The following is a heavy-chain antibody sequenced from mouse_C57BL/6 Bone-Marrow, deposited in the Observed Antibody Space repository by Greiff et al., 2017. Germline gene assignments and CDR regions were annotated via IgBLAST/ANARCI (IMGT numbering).Heavy chain of an antibody. D-gene: IGHD4-1*01. Sequence: LPQSGAELVMPGASVKLSCKASGYTFTSYWMHWVKQRPGQGLEWIGEIDPSDSYTNYNQKFKGKSTLPVDKSSSTAYMQLSSLTSEDSAVYYCAMGWDGFAYWGQGTLVTVSA. CDR2: IDPSDSYT. V-gene: IGHV1-69*01. CDR3: AMGWDGFAY. CDR1: GYTFTSYW. J-gene: IGHJ3*01.